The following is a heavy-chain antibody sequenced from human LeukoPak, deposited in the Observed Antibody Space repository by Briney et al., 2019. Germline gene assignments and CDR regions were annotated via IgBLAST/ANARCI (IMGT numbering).Heavy chain of an antibody. J-gene: IGHJ4*02. CDR2: IYHSGSN. CDR1: GASISTSDW. D-gene: IGHD4-17*01. CDR3: ARAPAYGDYVLGPRGHFDY. Sequence: SETLSLTCAVSGASISTSDWWSWVRQPPGKGLEWIGEIYHSGSNNYNPSLKSRVTISVDTSKKQFSLKLSSVTAADTAVYCWARAPAYGDYVLGPRGHFDYWGQGTLVTVSS. V-gene: IGHV4-4*01.